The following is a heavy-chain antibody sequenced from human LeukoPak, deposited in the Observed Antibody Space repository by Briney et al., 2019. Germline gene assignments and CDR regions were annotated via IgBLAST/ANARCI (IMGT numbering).Heavy chain of an antibody. J-gene: IGHJ4*02. D-gene: IGHD3-16*01. CDR2: ISGSGGST. CDR1: GSTFSSYA. Sequence: GGSLRLSCAASGSTFSSYAMSWVRQAPGKGLEWVSAISGSGGSTYYADSVKGRFTISRDNSKNTLYLQMNSLRAEDTAVYYCAKGGGSRDYYFDYWGQGTLVTVSS. CDR3: AKGGGSRDYYFDY. V-gene: IGHV3-23*01.